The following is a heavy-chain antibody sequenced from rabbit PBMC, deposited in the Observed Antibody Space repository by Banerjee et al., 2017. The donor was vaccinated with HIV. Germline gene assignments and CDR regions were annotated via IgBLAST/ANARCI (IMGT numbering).Heavy chain of an antibody. Sequence: QSLEESGGDLVKPGASLTLTCTASGFSFSSGYDMCWVRQAPGKGLEWIACIYVGGSDSTEYASWAKGRFTISKTSSTTVTLQMTSLTAADTATYFCARNVGSNDWGDLWGQGTLVTVS. CDR1: GFSFSSGYD. CDR2: IYVGGSDST. CDR3: ARNVGSNDWGDL. D-gene: IGHD4-1*01. V-gene: IGHV1S40*01. J-gene: IGHJ3*01.